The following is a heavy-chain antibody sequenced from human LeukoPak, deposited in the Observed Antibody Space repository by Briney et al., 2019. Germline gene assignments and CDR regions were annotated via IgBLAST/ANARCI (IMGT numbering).Heavy chain of an antibody. J-gene: IGHJ4*02. CDR1: GLTFGSSE. Sequence: GGSLRLSCSASGLTFGSSEMNWVRQAPGKGLEWISYISSSGTTLYYADSVKGRFTISRDNAKNSLFLQMKSLRAEDTAVYYCAREGAGQPLVPSFENWGQGTLVTVSS. D-gene: IGHD6-13*01. CDR2: ISSSGTTL. V-gene: IGHV3-48*03. CDR3: AREGAGQPLVPSFEN.